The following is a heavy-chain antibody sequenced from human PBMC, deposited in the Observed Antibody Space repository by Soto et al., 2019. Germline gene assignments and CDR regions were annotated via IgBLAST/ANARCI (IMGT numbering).Heavy chain of an antibody. CDR1: GFTFSSYA. CDR2: ISYDGSNK. CDR3: ARERDYGDSKYFDY. J-gene: IGHJ4*02. Sequence: HPGGSLRLSCAASGFTFSSYAMHWVRQAPGKGLEWVAVISYDGSNKYYADSVKGRFTISRDNSKNTLYLQMNSLRAEDTAVYYCARERDYGDSKYFDYWGQGTLVTVSS. V-gene: IGHV3-30-3*01. D-gene: IGHD4-17*01.